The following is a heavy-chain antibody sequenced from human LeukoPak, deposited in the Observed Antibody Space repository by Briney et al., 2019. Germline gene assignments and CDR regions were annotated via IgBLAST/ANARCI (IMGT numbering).Heavy chain of an antibody. D-gene: IGHD2-2*01. CDR1: GFTFSTYS. CDR3: ARGPTIVVVPAAINV. V-gene: IGHV3-21*01. CDR2: ISSRSKYI. Sequence: MSGGSLRLSCAASGFTFSTYSMNWVRQAPGKGLEWVSCISSRSKYIQYADSVKGRFTISRDNAKNSLYLQMNSLRAGDTAVYYCARGPTIVVVPAAINVWGQGTTVTVSS. J-gene: IGHJ6*02.